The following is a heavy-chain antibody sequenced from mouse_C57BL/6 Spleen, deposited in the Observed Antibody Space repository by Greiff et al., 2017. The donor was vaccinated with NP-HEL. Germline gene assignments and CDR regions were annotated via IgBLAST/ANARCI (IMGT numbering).Heavy chain of an antibody. CDR1: GFTFSDYG. CDR2: ISSGSSTI. D-gene: IGHD2-3*01. J-gene: IGHJ4*01. Sequence: EVQLVESGGGLVKPGGSLKLSCAASGFTFSDYGMHWVRQAPEKGLEWVAYISSGSSTIYYADTVQGRFTISRDNAKNTLFLQMTSLRSEDTAMYYCARRDGYSYAMDYWGQGTSVTVSS. CDR3: ARRDGYSYAMDY. V-gene: IGHV5-17*01.